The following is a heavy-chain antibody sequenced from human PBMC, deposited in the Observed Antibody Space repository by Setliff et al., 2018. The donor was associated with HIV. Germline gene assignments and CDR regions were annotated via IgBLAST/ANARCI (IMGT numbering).Heavy chain of an antibody. J-gene: IGHJ4*02. Sequence: GGSLRLSCEASGFTFSTYGMNWVRHAPGKGLEWVAQISSSGFPIYYADSVRGRFTASRDNAKNSLYLQMDSLRAEDTAVYYCVRDRDWAFDYWGQGILVTVSS. CDR1: GFTFSTYG. V-gene: IGHV3-48*01. CDR2: ISSSGFPI. D-gene: IGHD3-9*01. CDR3: VRDRDWAFDY.